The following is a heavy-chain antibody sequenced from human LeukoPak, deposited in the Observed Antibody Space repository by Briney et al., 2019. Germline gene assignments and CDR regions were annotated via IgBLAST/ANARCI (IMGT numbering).Heavy chain of an antibody. CDR3: ARSNCSTTDCLFNAFDI. CDR2: IGSNGGST. J-gene: IGHJ3*02. V-gene: IGHV3-64*02. Sequence: GGSLRLSCAASGFTFNSYAMHWVRQAPGKGLEYVSVIGSNGGSTYYADSVKGRFTISRDNSKNTLYLQMGSLRAEGMAVYYCARSNCSTTDCLFNAFDIWGQGTMVTVSS. CDR1: GFTFNSYA. D-gene: IGHD2-2*01.